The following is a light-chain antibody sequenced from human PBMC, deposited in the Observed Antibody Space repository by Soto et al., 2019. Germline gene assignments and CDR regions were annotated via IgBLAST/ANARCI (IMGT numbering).Light chain of an antibody. J-gene: IGKJ1*01. CDR2: QES. V-gene: IGKV1-5*03. CDR3: QQHQTYST. CDR1: QSISVW. Sequence: QRTQYTSTLSASVGERFANTGRASQSISVWLAWYQQKPGKSPNLLIYQESRLESGVPSRFSGSGSGTEFTLTISSLQPDDFATYYCQQHQTYSTFGQGTKVENK.